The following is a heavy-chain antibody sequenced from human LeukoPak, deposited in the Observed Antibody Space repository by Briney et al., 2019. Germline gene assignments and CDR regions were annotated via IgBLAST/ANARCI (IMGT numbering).Heavy chain of an antibody. CDR1: GGTFSSYA. CDR2: IIPIFGTA. D-gene: IGHD3-22*01. J-gene: IGHJ5*02. Sequence: GASVTASCTASGGTFSSYAISWVRQAPGQGLEWMGGIIPIFGTANYAQKFQGRVTITADESTSTAYMELSSLRSEDTAVYYCARRRGYYDSSGPNWFDPWGQGTLVTVSS. CDR3: ARRRGYYDSSGPNWFDP. V-gene: IGHV1-69*13.